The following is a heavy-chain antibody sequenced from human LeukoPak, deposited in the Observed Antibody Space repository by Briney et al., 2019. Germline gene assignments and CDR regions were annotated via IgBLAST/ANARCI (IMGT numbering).Heavy chain of an antibody. V-gene: IGHV4-59*12. CDR1: GGSISSYY. CDR3: ARGGAVAAPYYFDY. D-gene: IGHD6-19*01. CDR2: IYYSGST. J-gene: IGHJ4*02. Sequence: SETLSLTCTVSGGSISSYYWSWIRQPPGKELEWIGYIYYSGSTNYNPSLKSRVTISVDTSKNQFSLKLSSVTAADTAVYYCARGGAVAAPYYFDYWGQGTLVTVSS.